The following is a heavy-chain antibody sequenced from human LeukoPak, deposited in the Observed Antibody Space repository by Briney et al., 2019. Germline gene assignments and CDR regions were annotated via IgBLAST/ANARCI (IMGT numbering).Heavy chain of an antibody. CDR2: FDPEDGET. CDR3: ATDTNYDSSGPPDY. D-gene: IGHD3-22*01. CDR1: GYTLTELS. Sequence: ASVKVSCKVSGYTLTELSMHWVRQAPGKGLEWMGGFDPEDGETIYAQKFQGRVTMTEDTSTDTAYMELSSLRSEDTAVYYCATDTNYDSSGPPDYWGQGTLVTVSS. V-gene: IGHV1-24*01. J-gene: IGHJ4*02.